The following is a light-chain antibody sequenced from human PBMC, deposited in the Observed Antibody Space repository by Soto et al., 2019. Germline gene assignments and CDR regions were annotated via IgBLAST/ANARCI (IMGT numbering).Light chain of an antibody. CDR3: SSYTSSSTLVV. J-gene: IGLJ2*01. CDR1: SSDVGGYNY. CDR2: DVS. V-gene: IGLV2-14*01. Sequence: QSVLTQPASVSGSPGQSITISCTGTSSDVGGYNYVSWYQQHPGKAPTLMIYDVSNRPSGVSNRFSGSKSGNTASLTISGLQAEDEADYDCSSYTSSSTLVVFGGGTKVTVL.